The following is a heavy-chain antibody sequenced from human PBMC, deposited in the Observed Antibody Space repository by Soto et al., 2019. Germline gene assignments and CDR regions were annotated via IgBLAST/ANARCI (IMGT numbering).Heavy chain of an antibody. Sequence: QVQLVESGGGVVQPGRSLRLSCAASGFIFSSYGMHWVRQAPGKGLEWVAVISYEGSHTYYADSVKGRFTITRDNSKHTLYLQMNSLRPEDTAVYYCAKEVYCGGGSCSWSEGFDYWGQGTLLTVSS. CDR1: GFIFSSYG. V-gene: IGHV3-30*18. CDR2: ISYEGSHT. CDR3: AKEVYCGGGSCSWSEGFDY. J-gene: IGHJ4*02. D-gene: IGHD2-15*01.